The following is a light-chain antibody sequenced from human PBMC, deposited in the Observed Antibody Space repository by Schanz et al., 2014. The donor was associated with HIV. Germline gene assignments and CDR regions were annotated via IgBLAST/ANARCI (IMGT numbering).Light chain of an antibody. J-gene: IGLJ3*02. CDR3: CSYAGSYTWV. CDR2: DVS. CDR1: SSDVGGHNY. Sequence: QSALTQPASASGSPGQSVTISCTGTSSDVGGHNYVSWYQQHPGKAPKLMIYDVSKRPSGVPDRFSGSKSGNTASLTISGLQAEDEADYYCCSYAGSYTWVFGGGTKLTVL. V-gene: IGLV2-11*01.